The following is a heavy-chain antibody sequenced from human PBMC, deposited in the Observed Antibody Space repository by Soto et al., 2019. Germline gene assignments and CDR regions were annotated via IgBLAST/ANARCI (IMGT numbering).Heavy chain of an antibody. V-gene: IGHV2-5*02. D-gene: IGHD2-21*02. J-gene: IGHJ6*02. CDR1: GLSLSTIGEG. CDR2: VYWDDDK. Sequence: QITLKESGPTLVKPTQTLTLTCTFSGLSLSTIGEGVGWIRQPPGKALEWLALVYWDDDKRYSPSLKIRLTIPKDTSVNQVVLTLTNMGPVDTATYYCVQTRCGGDCLQSYSSHSYYGLDVWGQGTTVTVSS. CDR3: VQTRCGGDCLQSYSSHSYYGLDV.